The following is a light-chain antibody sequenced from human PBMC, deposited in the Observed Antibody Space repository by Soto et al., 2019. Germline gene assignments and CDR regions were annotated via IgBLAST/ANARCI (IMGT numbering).Light chain of an antibody. CDR1: QSISSY. CDR2: AAS. Sequence: DIQMTQSPSSLSASVGDRVTITCRASQSISSYLNWYQQKPGKAPKLLIYAASSLRSGVPSRFSGSGSATDFILTISSLQPEDFATYYCQQSYKTPRTFGQGTKVEIK. V-gene: IGKV1-39*01. J-gene: IGKJ1*01. CDR3: QQSYKTPRT.